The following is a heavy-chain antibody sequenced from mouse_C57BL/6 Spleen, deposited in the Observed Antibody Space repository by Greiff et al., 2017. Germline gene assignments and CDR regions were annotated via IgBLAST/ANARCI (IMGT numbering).Heavy chain of an antibody. D-gene: IGHD1-1*01. CDR2: INPSNGGT. J-gene: IGHJ2*01. Sequence: QVHVKQPGTELVKPGASVKLSCKASGYTFTSYWMHWVKQRPGQGLEWIGNINPSNGGTNYNEKFKSKATLTVDKSSSTAYMQLSSLTSEDSAVYYCARSRATTGYYFDYWGQGTTLTVSS. CDR1: GYTFTSYW. V-gene: IGHV1-53*01. CDR3: ARSRATTGYYFDY.